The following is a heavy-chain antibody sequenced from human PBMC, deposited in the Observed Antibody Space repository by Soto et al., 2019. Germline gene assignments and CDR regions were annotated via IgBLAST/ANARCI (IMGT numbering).Heavy chain of an antibody. CDR2: INHTGGT. J-gene: IGHJ5*02. CDR3: ATRITVFGLLIPPFDP. D-gene: IGHD3-3*01. V-gene: IGHV4-34*01. CDR1: GGSVNGYY. Sequence: SETLSLTCAVYGGSVNGYYWNWIRQPPGKGLEWIGEINHTGGTHYNPSLKSRVIMSVDTSKNQFSLRLSSVTAADTAIYYCATRITVFGLLIPPFDPWRQGTQVTVSS.